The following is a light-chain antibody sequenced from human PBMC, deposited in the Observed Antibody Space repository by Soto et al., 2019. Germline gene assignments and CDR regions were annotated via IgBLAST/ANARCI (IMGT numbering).Light chain of an antibody. J-gene: IGKJ1*01. CDR3: QQYGSSPWT. CDR2: GAS. Sequence: EIVLTQSPGTLSLSPGARATLSCRASQGVSSRYLAWYQQKPGQAPRLLIYGASTRATGIPDRFSGSGSGTDFTLTISRLEPEDFAVYYCQQYGSSPWTFGQGTKVEIK. V-gene: IGKV3-20*01. CDR1: QGVSSRY.